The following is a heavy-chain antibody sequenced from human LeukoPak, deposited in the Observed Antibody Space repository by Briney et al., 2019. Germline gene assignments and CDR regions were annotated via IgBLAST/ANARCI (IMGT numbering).Heavy chain of an antibody. CDR1: GDSIRSYY. CDR3: ARAAHSGSLAPFDY. Sequence: TLSLTCTVSGDSIRSYYWSWIRQPAGKGLEWIGRVYTSGSTNYNPSLKSRVTMSIDTSKNQFSLKLSSVTAADTAVYYCARAAHSGSLAPFDYWGQGTLVTVSS. D-gene: IGHD1-26*01. V-gene: IGHV4-4*07. J-gene: IGHJ4*02. CDR2: VYTSGST.